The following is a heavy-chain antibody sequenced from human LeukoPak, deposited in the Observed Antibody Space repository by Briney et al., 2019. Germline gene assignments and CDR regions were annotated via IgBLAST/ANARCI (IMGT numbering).Heavy chain of an antibody. Sequence: GGSLRLSCAASVFTFSSYGMYWVRQAPGKGLEWVAFIRSDGNKKYYADSVKGRFTISRDNSRNTLYLQMNSLRAEDTAVYYCAKVTYGSGTYGAFDYWGQGTLVTVSS. J-gene: IGHJ4*02. V-gene: IGHV3-30*02. CDR3: AKVTYGSGTYGAFDY. D-gene: IGHD3-10*01. CDR2: IRSDGNKK. CDR1: VFTFSSYG.